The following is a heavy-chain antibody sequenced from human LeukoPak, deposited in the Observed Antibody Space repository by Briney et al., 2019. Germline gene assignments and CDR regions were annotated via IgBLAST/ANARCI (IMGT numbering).Heavy chain of an antibody. Sequence: SETLSLTCTVSGGSISSGGYYWSWIRQHPGKGLGWIGYIYYSGSTYYNPSLKSRVTISVDTSKNQFSLKLSSVTAADTAVYYCARDVAAAGTRYFDYWGQGTLVTVSS. V-gene: IGHV4-31*03. D-gene: IGHD6-13*01. J-gene: IGHJ4*02. CDR1: GGSISSGGYY. CDR2: IYYSGST. CDR3: ARDVAAAGTRYFDY.